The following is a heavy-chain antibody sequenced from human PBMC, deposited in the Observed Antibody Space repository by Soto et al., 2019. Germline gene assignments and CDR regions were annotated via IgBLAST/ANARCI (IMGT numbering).Heavy chain of an antibody. J-gene: IGHJ4*02. D-gene: IGHD5-12*01. Sequence: EVQLVESGGGLIQPGGSLRLSCAVSGFTVRANYMSWVRQAPGKGLEWVSVIYSGGTTYYADSVKGRFIISRDISKNTLYLQMNILRAAHTAVYYCHGYGYWGQGTLVTVSS. CDR3: HGYGY. V-gene: IGHV3-53*01. CDR2: IYSGGTT. CDR1: GFTVRANY.